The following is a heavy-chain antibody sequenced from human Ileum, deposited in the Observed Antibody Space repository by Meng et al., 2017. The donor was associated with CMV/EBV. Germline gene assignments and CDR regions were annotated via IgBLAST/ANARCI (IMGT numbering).Heavy chain of an antibody. CDR1: GDSSSSDNYD. Sequence: QLQQSGPGPVKPAQTLSLTCSVSGDSSSSDNYDWSWIRQPAGKGLEWIGQRHKNGNDNYNASLKSRVTISIDTSKNQFSLTLTSVTAADTAVYYCAIYYGGVGGRGYWAQGTLVTVSS. CDR3: AIYYGGVGGRGY. D-gene: IGHD2-21*01. CDR2: RHKNGND. J-gene: IGHJ4*02. V-gene: IGHV4-61*02.